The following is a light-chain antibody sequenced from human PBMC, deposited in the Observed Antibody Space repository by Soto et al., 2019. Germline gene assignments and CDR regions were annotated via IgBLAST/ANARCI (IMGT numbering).Light chain of an antibody. CDR2: GIS. V-gene: IGKV3-20*01. Sequence: EIVLTQSAGTPSLSPGERATLSCRASQSLTDGFLAWYQQKHGQALRLLIYGISNRATGIPDRFSGGGSGTDFTLTISRLEPEDIAVYYCQQYGTAPFTFGQGTKVEIK. CDR1: QSLTDGF. CDR3: QQYGTAPFT. J-gene: IGKJ2*01.